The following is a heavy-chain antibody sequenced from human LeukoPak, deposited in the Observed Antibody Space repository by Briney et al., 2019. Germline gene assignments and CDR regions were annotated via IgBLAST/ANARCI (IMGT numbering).Heavy chain of an antibody. J-gene: IGHJ5*01. D-gene: IGHD6-19*01. CDR1: GIILRSYW. V-gene: IGHV3-7*01. CDR3: ARDFRSGYNSRWFDY. Sequence: SGGSLLLSFSASGIILRSYWMSWVRQAPGKGLEWVANIKQDGREIWYVDSVTGRFTISRDNVKNSLYLQMNSLRVEDTAVYYCARDFRSGYNSRWFDYWGQGTLVTVSS. CDR2: IKQDGREI.